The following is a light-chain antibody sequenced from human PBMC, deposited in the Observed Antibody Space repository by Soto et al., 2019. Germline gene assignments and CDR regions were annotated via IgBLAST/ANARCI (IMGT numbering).Light chain of an antibody. CDR2: AAS. V-gene: IGKV1-39*01. CDR1: QSISSY. CDR3: QQYGSRAWT. J-gene: IGKJ1*01. Sequence: DIQMTQSPSSLSASVGDRVTITCRASQSISSYLNWYQQKPGKAPKVLIYAASSLQSGVPSRFSGGGSGTDFTLTISRLEPEDFAVYYCQQYGSRAWTFGQGTKVDIK.